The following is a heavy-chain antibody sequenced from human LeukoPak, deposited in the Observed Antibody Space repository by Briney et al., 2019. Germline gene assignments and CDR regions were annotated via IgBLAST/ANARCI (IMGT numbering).Heavy chain of an antibody. D-gene: IGHD6-13*01. V-gene: IGHV3-23*01. Sequence: GDSLRLSCAASGFTFSSYTMTWVRQAPGRGREWVSAISGSGGSTYYADSVKGRFTLSRDNSKNTLYLQMNSLRAEDTAVYYCGKEFSSSWLFWGQGTLVTVFS. CDR2: ISGSGGST. J-gene: IGHJ4*02. CDR3: GKEFSSSWLF. CDR1: GFTFSSYT.